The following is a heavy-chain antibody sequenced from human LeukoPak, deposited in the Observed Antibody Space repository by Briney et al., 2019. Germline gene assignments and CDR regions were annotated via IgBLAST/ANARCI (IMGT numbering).Heavy chain of an antibody. CDR3: ARGSQGGYSYGYSEDFDY. V-gene: IGHV3-33*01. CDR1: GFTFSSYG. CDR2: IWYDGSNK. J-gene: IGHJ4*02. D-gene: IGHD5-18*01. Sequence: PGRSLRLSCAASGFTFSSYGMHWVRQAPGKGLERVAVIWYDGSNKYYADSVKGRFTISRDNSKNTLYLQMNSLRAEDTAVYYCARGSQGGYSYGYSEDFDYWGQGTLVTVSS.